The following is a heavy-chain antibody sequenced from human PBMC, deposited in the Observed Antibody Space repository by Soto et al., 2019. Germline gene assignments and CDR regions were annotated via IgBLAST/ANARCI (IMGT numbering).Heavy chain of an antibody. D-gene: IGHD1-26*01. CDR1: GGSIRSYY. CDR3: AREGASGFGMDV. CDR2: VYTSGST. J-gene: IGHJ6*02. Sequence: QVQLQESGPGLVKPSETLSLTCNVSGGSIRSYYWSWVRQPAGKPLGWIGRVYTSGSTNYNPSLKSRVRMSVDTSKNKFSLEVTSVTVADTAVYYCAREGASGFGMDVWGLGTTVTVSS. V-gene: IGHV4-4*07.